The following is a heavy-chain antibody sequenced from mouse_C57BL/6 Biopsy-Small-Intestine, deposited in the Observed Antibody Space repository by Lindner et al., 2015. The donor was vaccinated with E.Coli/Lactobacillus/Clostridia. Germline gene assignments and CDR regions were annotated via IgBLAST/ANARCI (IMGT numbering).Heavy chain of an antibody. CDR1: GYVFSDFW. V-gene: IGHV1-80*01. CDR2: IYPGDGDT. J-gene: IGHJ1*03. CDR3: ALFYYDYDGWYFDV. Sequence: VQLQESGAELVRPGASVKISCKASGYVFSDFWMTWVKQRPGKGLEWIGQIYPGDGDTDYSGQFKDKATLSADKSSSTAYMQLSSLTSEDSAVYFCALFYYDYDGWYFDVWGTGTSVTVSS. D-gene: IGHD2-4*01.